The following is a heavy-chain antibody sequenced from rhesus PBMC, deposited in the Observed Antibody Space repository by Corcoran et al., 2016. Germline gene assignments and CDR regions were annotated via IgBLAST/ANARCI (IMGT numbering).Heavy chain of an antibody. D-gene: IGHD5-42*01. V-gene: IGHV4S14*01. Sequence: QVQLQESGPGLVKPSETLSLTCAVSGYSISSGYYWGWIRQPPGKGLEWIGSIYGSGGSNYLNPSPKRRVTLSVATSKNQFSLKLSSVTAADTAVYYCARVGSSWSEWDTVGTEWYFDLWGPGTPITISS. CDR1: GYSISSGYY. CDR2: IYGSGGSN. J-gene: IGHJ2*01. CDR3: ARVGSSWSEWDTVGTEWYFDL.